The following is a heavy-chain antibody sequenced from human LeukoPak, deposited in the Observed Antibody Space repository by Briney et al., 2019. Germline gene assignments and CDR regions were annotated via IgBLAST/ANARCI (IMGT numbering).Heavy chain of an antibody. D-gene: IGHD6-19*01. CDR3: ARGRYRSGWSITNWFDH. J-gene: IGHJ5*02. CDR2: IYYSGST. Sequence: SETLSLTCTVSGGSISSYYWSWIRQPPGTGLEWSGYIYYSGSTNYNPSLKSRVTISIDASKNQFSLKLISVTAADTAVYYCARGRYRSGWSITNWFDHWGQGTLVSVSS. CDR1: GGSISSYY. V-gene: IGHV4-59*01.